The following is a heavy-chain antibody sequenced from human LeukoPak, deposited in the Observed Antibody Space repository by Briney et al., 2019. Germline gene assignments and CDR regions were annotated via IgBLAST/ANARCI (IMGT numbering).Heavy chain of an antibody. Sequence: ASVKVSCKVSGYTLTELSMHWVRQAPGKGLEWMGGFDPEDGETIYAQKFQGRVTMTEDTSTDTAYMELSSLRSEDTAVYYYATLDYGSGSYYNPLYYFDYWGQGTLVTVSS. CDR3: ATLDYGSGSYYNPLYYFDY. CDR2: FDPEDGET. J-gene: IGHJ4*02. D-gene: IGHD3-10*01. V-gene: IGHV1-24*01. CDR1: GYTLTELS.